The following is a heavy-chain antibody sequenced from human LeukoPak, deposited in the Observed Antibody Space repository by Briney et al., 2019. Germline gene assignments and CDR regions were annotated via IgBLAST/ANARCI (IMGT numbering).Heavy chain of an antibody. D-gene: IGHD3-22*01. Sequence: SETLSLTCTVSGGSISSYYWSWIRQPPGKGLEWIGYIYYSGSTNYNPSLKSRVTISVDTSKNQFSLKLSSVTAADTAVYYCARTGLTYYYDSSGYYHSYYFDYWGQGTLVTVSS. CDR1: GGSISSYY. V-gene: IGHV4-59*01. CDR3: ARTGLTYYYDSSGYYHSYYFDY. CDR2: IYYSGST. J-gene: IGHJ4*02.